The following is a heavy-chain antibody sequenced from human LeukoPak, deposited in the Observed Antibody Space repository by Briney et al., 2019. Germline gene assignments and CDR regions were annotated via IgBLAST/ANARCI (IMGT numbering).Heavy chain of an antibody. V-gene: IGHV3-9*03. D-gene: IGHD3-10*01. Sequence: GGSLRLSCAASGFTFDDYAMHWVRQAPGKGLEWVSGISWNSGRIGYADSVKGRSTISRDNAKNSLYLQMNSLRAEDMALYYCAKGLYGSGSYPDYWGQGTLVTVSS. J-gene: IGHJ4*02. CDR2: ISWNSGRI. CDR1: GFTFDDYA. CDR3: AKGLYGSGSYPDY.